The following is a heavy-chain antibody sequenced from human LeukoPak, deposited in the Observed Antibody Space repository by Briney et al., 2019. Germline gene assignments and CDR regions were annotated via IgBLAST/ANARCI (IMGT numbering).Heavy chain of an antibody. V-gene: IGHV1-46*01. Sequence: ASVKGSCKASGYTFTSYYMHWVRQAPGQGLEWMGIINPSGGSTSYAQKFQGRVTMTRDTSTSTVYMELSSLRSEDTAVYYCARAQEATYYDFWSGYQPFDYWGQGTLVTVSS. CDR1: GYTFTSYY. CDR2: INPSGGST. J-gene: IGHJ4*02. CDR3: ARAQEATYYDFWSGYQPFDY. D-gene: IGHD3-3*01.